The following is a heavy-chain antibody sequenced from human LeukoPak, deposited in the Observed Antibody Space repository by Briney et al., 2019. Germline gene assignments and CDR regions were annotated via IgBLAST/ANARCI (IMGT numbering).Heavy chain of an antibody. Sequence: PGGSLRLSCAASGFTFSSSWMHWVRQAPGKGLVWVSRISNVGSSTNYADSVKGRFTISRDNAKNTLYLQMNSLRAEDTAVYYCAKDLTRKGDYWGQGTLVTVSS. D-gene: IGHD3-16*01. CDR1: GFTFSSSW. CDR3: AKDLTRKGDY. V-gene: IGHV3-74*01. CDR2: ISNVGSST. J-gene: IGHJ4*02.